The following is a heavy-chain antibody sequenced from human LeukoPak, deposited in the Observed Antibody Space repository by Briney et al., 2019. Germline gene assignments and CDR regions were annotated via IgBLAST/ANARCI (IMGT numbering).Heavy chain of an antibody. J-gene: IGHJ4*02. CDR1: GFTFSSYA. CDR3: AKDLVGYDSSGQNY. Sequence: GGSLRLSCAASGFTFSSYAMSWVRQAPGKGLEWVSAISGSGGSTYYAESVKGRFTISRDNSKNTLYLQMNSLRAEDTAVYYCAKDLVGYDSSGQNYWGQGTLVTVSS. V-gene: IGHV3-23*01. D-gene: IGHD3-22*01. CDR2: ISGSGGST.